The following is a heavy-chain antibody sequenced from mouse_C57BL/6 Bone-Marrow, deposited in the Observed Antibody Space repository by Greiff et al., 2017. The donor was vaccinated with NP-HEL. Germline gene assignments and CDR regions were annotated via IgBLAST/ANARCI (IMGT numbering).Heavy chain of an antibody. CDR3: ARGGYYGSRYGD. CDR2: INPNYGTT. Sequence: VQLQQSGPELVKPGASVKISCKASGYSFTDYNMNWVKQSNGKSLEWIGVINPNYGTTSYNQKFKGKATLTADQSSSTAYMTLYSLTSEDSAVYYCARGGYYGSRYGDWGQGTTLTVSS. D-gene: IGHD1-1*01. J-gene: IGHJ2*01. V-gene: IGHV1-39*01. CDR1: GYSFTDYN.